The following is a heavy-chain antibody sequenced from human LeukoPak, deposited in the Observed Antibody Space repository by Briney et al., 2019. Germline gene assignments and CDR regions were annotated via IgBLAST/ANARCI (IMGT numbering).Heavy chain of an antibody. CDR3: AGGLAYCSSTSCHDY. V-gene: IGHV4-38-2*01. CDR1: GYSISSGYY. CDR2: IYHSGST. D-gene: IGHD2-2*01. J-gene: IGHJ4*02. Sequence: PSETLSLTCAVSGYSISSGYYWGWIRPPPGKGLEWIGSIYHSGSTYYNPSLKSRVTISVDTSKNQFSLKPSSVTAADTAVYYCAGGLAYCSSTSCHDYWGQGTLVTVSS.